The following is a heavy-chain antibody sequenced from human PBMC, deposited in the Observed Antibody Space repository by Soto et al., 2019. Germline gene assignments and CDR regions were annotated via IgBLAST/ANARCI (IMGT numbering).Heavy chain of an antibody. D-gene: IGHD6-13*01. CDR2: INAGNGNT. J-gene: IGHJ5*02. V-gene: IGHV1-3*01. Sequence: QVQLVQSGAEVKKPGASVKVSCKASGYTFTSYAMHWVRQAPEQRLEWMGWINAGNGNTKYSQKFQGRVTITRDTSASTAYMELSSLRSEDTAVYYCARDQPGIAAAGTSNWFDPWGQGTLVTVSS. CDR1: GYTFTSYA. CDR3: ARDQPGIAAAGTSNWFDP.